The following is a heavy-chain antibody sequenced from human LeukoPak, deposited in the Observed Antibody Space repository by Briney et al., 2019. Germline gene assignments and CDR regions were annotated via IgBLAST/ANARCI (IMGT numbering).Heavy chain of an antibody. CDR2: IYPGDSDA. V-gene: IGHV5-51*01. CDR3: ARRGSGRYDFDF. J-gene: IGHJ4*02. Sequence: GESLKIPCKGSGYSFTTYWIAWVRQMPGKGLEWMGIIYPGDSDARYSPSFQGQVTISADKSINTAYLQWSSLKASDTAMYYCARRGSGRYDFDFWGQGTLVTVSS. D-gene: IGHD1-26*01. CDR1: GYSFTTYW.